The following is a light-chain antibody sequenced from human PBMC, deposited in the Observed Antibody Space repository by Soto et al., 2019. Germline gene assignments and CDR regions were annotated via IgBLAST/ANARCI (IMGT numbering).Light chain of an antibody. Sequence: QSALTQPASVSGSPGQSITISCTGTSSDVGGYNYVSWYQQHPGKAPKLMIYEVSNRPSGFSNRFSGSKSGNTASLTISGLQAEDEAYYYCSSYTSSSTQVFGTGTKVTVL. CDR3: SSYTSSSTQV. CDR2: EVS. J-gene: IGLJ1*01. V-gene: IGLV2-14*01. CDR1: SSDVGGYNY.